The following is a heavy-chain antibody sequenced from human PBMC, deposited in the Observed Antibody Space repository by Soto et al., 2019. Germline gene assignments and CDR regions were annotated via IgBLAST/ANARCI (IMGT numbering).Heavy chain of an antibody. J-gene: IGHJ4*02. D-gene: IGHD3-16*01. CDR2: IIPIFGTA. V-gene: IGHV1-69*13. CDR1: GGTFSSYA. CDR3: ARGGPQKFDY. Sequence: AASVKVSCKASGGTFSSYAISWVRQASGQGLEWMGGIIPIFGTANYAQKFQGRVTITADESTSTAYMELSSLRSEDTAVYYCARGGPQKFDYWGQGTLVTVSS.